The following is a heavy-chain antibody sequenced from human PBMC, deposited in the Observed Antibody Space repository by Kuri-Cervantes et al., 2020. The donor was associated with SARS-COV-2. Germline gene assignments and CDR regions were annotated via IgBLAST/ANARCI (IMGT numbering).Heavy chain of an antibody. V-gene: IGHV4-4*09. CDR1: GASMDNSY. Sequence: GSLRLSCTVSGASMDNSYWSWIRQPPGKGLEWIGYLDTNGHTNYSPSLKPRVSMSVDRTSEQFSLRLTSVTAADTAVYYCARWPSWSGSIDYWGQGTLVTVSS. CDR3: ARWPSWSGSIDY. J-gene: IGHJ4*02. D-gene: IGHD3-3*01. CDR2: LDTNGHT.